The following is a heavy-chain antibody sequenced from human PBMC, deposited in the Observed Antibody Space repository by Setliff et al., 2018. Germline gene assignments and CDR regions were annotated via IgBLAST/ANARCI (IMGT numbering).Heavy chain of an antibody. Sequence: ASVKVSCKASGGTFSSYAISWVRQAPGQGLEWMGGINAGNGNTKYSQKFQGRGTITMDTSASRAYMELSSLRSEDTAVYYWARDPKTFPHYYYYYGMDVWGQGTTVTVSS. CDR3: ARDPKTFPHYYYYYGMDV. V-gene: IGHV1-3*01. CDR1: GGTFSSYA. CDR2: INAGNGNT. D-gene: IGHD2-21*01. J-gene: IGHJ6*02.